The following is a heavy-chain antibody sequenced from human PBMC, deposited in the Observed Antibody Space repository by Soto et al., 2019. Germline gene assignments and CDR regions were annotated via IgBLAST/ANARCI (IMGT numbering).Heavy chain of an antibody. CDR2: GYYSGTT. D-gene: IGHD1-26*01. V-gene: IGHV4-59*01. Sequence: QVLLQESGPRLVKPSETLSHICSVSNVSISSSYWNWIRQSPGKGLEWIGFGYYSGTTKYNPSVKSRATISVDMSKNEFSLKLTSVTTADAGIYFCARDFAGRGPFDPWGQGTVVTVSS. CDR3: ARDFAGRGPFDP. J-gene: IGHJ5*01. CDR1: NVSISSSY.